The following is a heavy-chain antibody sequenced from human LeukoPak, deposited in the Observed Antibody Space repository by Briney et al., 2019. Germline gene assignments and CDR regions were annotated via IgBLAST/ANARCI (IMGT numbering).Heavy chain of an antibody. CDR1: GGSISSLY. Sequence: SEALSLPFTVSGGSISSLYWSWIRQPPGKGLEWIGYIYYSGSTNYNPSLRSRVTISVDTSKNQFSLKLSSVTAADTAVYYCARGGGSSGYYYDYWGQGNLVTVSS. CDR3: ARGGGSSGYYYDY. D-gene: IGHD3-22*01. V-gene: IGHV4-59*11. CDR2: IYYSGST. J-gene: IGHJ4*02.